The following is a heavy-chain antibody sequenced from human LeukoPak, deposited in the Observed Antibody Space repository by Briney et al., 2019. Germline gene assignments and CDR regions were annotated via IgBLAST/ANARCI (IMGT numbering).Heavy chain of an antibody. CDR3: ARPGRRHYDFWSGKAFDY. Sequence: SETLSLTCAVYGGSFSGYYWSWIRQPPGKGLEWIGEINHSGSTNYNPSLKSRVTISVDTSKNQFSLKLSSVTAADTAVYYCARPGRRHYDFWSGKAFDYWGQGTLVTVSS. J-gene: IGHJ4*02. CDR2: INHSGST. D-gene: IGHD3-3*01. CDR1: GGSFSGYY. V-gene: IGHV4-34*01.